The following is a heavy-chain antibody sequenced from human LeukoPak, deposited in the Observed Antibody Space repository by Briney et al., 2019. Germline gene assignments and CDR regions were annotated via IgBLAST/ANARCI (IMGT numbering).Heavy chain of an antibody. J-gene: IGHJ6*03. D-gene: IGHD3-22*01. V-gene: IGHV3-53*01. CDR3: ARALAYYDSSGYSVSSCYYYMDV. CDR2: IYSGGST. Sequence: GGSLRLSCAASGFIASSNYMSWVRQAPGKGLEWVSVIYSGGSTYYADSVRGRFTISRNNSENTLYLQMNSLRAEDTAVYYCARALAYYDSSGYSVSSCYYYMDVWGKGTTVTVSS. CDR1: GFIASSNY.